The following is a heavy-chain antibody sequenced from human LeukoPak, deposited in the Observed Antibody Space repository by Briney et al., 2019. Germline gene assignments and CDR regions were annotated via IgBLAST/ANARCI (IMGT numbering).Heavy chain of an antibody. CDR1: GGSISSGGYY. V-gene: IGHV4-31*03. D-gene: IGHD3-9*01. CDR3: ARHDYDILTGLNWFDP. Sequence: SETLSLTCTVSGGSISSGGYYWSWIRQHPGKGLEWIGYIYYSGSTYYNPSLKSRVTISVDTSKNQFSLKLSSVTAADTAVYYCARHDYDILTGLNWFDPWGQGTLVTVSS. CDR2: IYYSGST. J-gene: IGHJ5*02.